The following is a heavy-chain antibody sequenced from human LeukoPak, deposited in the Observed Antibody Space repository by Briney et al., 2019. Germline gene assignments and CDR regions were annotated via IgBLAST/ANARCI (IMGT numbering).Heavy chain of an antibody. D-gene: IGHD6-19*01. V-gene: IGHV1-46*01. CDR3: AREDSSGWYPLDY. J-gene: IGHJ4*02. CDR1: GYTFTSYY. CDR2: INPSGGRT. Sequence: ASVKVSCKASGYTFTSYYMHAVRQAPGQGLEWMGTINPSGGRTSYAQKFQGRVTMTRDTSTSTVYMELSSLRSEDTAVYYCAREDSSGWYPLDYWGQGTLVTVSS.